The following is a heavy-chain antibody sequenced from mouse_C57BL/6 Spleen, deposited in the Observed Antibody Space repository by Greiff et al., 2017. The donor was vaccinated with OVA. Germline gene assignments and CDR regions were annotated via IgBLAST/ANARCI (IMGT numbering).Heavy chain of an antibody. CDR1: GYTFTSYW. V-gene: IGHV1-59*01. CDR3: AFTTVVAPFDY. CDR2: IDPSDSYT. D-gene: IGHD1-1*01. J-gene: IGHJ2*01. Sequence: VQLQQSGAELVRPGTSVKLSCKASGYTFTSYWMHWVKQRPGQGLEWIGVIDPSDSYTNYNQKFKGKATLTVDTSSSTAYMQLSSLTSEDSAVYYCAFTTVVAPFDYWGQGTTLTVSS.